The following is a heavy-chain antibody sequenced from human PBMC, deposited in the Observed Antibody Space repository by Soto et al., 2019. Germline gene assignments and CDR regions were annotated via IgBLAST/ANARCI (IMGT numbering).Heavy chain of an antibody. J-gene: IGHJ6*02. CDR2: ISYDGSNK. CDR1: GFTFSSYG. Sequence: GGSLRLSCAASGFTFSSYGMHWVRQAPGKGLEWVAVISYDGSNKYYADSVKGRFTISRDNSKNTLYLQMNSLRAEDTAVYYCAKTGSSSWYNPEIHYHYYYGMDVWGQGTTVTVSS. CDR3: AKTGSSSWYNPEIHYHYYYGMDV. D-gene: IGHD6-13*01. V-gene: IGHV3-30*18.